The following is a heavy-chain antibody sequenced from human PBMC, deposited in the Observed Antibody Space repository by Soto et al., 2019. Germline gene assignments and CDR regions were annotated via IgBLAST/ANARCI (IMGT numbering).Heavy chain of an antibody. Sequence: QVQLVESGGGLVKPGGSLRLSCAASGFTFGDYYMSWIRQAPGKGLEWVSYISGSSVYTNYADSVKGRFTISRDNAKNSLHLQMNSLSAEDTAVYYCARHRRHSSSSNFDYWGQGTLVTVSS. J-gene: IGHJ4*02. CDR3: ARHRRHSSSSNFDY. V-gene: IGHV3-11*06. CDR2: ISGSSVYT. D-gene: IGHD6-6*01. CDR1: GFTFGDYY.